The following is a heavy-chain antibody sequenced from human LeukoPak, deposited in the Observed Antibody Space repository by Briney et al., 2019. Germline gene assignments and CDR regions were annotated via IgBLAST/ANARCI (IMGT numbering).Heavy chain of an antibody. Sequence: PGGSLRLSCAASGFTFADYAMHWVRQTPGKGLEWVSGISWNSGNIDYADSVKGRFTISRDNAKNSLYLQMNSLRAEDTAVYYCARDQFCSSTSCWGYYYYMDVWGKGTTVTISS. CDR3: ARDQFCSSTSCWGYYYYMDV. D-gene: IGHD2-2*01. V-gene: IGHV3-9*01. CDR1: GFTFADYA. CDR2: ISWNSGNI. J-gene: IGHJ6*03.